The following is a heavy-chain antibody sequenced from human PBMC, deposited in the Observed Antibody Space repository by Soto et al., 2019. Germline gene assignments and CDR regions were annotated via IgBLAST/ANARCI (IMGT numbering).Heavy chain of an antibody. V-gene: IGHV3-30*03. J-gene: IGHJ4*02. D-gene: IGHD2-8*02. CDR2: ISRDGGTK. Sequence: QVQLVESGGGVVQPGRSLRLSCAVSGFTVSTYGMHWVRQAPGKGLEWVAVISRDGGTKYYGDSVKSRFTISRDNSRNTLFLEINSLRGDDMAVYYCTGEVASGYWGQGTLVTVSS. CDR3: TGEVASGY. CDR1: GFTVSTYG.